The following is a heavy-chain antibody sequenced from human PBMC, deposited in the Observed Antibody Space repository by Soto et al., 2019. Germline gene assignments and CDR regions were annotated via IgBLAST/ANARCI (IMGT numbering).Heavy chain of an antibody. CDR3: ARGTLLLWFGELLPPYYYYGMDV. J-gene: IGHJ6*02. D-gene: IGHD3-10*01. CDR1: GWSFSGYY. Sequence: SETLSLTCAVYGWSFSGYYWSWIRQPPGKGLEWIGEINHSGSTTYNPSLKSRVTISVDTSKNPFSLKLSSVTAADTAVYYCARGTLLLWFGELLPPYYYYGMDVWGQGTTVTVSS. CDR2: INHSGST. V-gene: IGHV4-34*01.